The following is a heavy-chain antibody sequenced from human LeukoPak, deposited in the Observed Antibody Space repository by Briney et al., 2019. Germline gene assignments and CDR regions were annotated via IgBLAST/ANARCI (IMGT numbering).Heavy chain of an antibody. CDR2: IRYDGSNK. D-gene: IGHD3-22*01. Sequence: GGSLRLSCAASGFTFSSYGMHWVRQAPGKGLEWVAFIRYDGSNKYYADSVKGRFTISRDNSKNTLYLQMNSLRAEDTAVYYCAKEVGGSSGYYYYWGQGTLVTVSS. J-gene: IGHJ4*02. CDR1: GFTFSSYG. CDR3: AKEVGGSSGYYYY. V-gene: IGHV3-30*02.